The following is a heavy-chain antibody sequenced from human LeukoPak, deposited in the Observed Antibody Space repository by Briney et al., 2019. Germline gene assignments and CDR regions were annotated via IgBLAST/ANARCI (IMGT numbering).Heavy chain of an antibody. V-gene: IGHV6-1*01. CDR3: ARDRSGSYSSGFDY. Sequence: PSQTLSLTCAISGDSVSSNSAAWNWIRQSPSRGLEWLGRTYYRSKWYNDYAVSVKSRIASNPATCKNQFSLQLSSVTPEDTAVYYCARDRSGSYSSGFDYWGQGTLVTVSS. CDR1: GDSVSSNSAA. CDR2: TYYRSKWYN. D-gene: IGHD1-26*01. J-gene: IGHJ4*02.